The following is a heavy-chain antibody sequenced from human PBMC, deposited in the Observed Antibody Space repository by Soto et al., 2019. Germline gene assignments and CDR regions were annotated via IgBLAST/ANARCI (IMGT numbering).Heavy chain of an antibody. CDR3: ARQSRGYCSGGSCTGYYIDY. Sequence: SETLSLTCAVYGGSFSGYYWSWIRQPPGKGLEWIGEINHSGSTNYNPSLKSRVTISVDTSKNQFSLKLSSVTAADTAVYYCARQSRGYCSGGSCTGYYIDYWGQGTLVTVSS. V-gene: IGHV4-34*01. CDR2: INHSGST. D-gene: IGHD2-15*01. J-gene: IGHJ4*02. CDR1: GGSFSGYY.